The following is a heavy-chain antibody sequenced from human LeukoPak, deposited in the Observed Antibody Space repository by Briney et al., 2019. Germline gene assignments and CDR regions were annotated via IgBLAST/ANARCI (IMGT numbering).Heavy chain of an antibody. J-gene: IGHJ5*02. D-gene: IGHD6-13*01. V-gene: IGHV4-4*07. CDR3: ARVGYPKIAAAPVDDWWDP. Sequence: SQTLSLTCTVSGGSISSYYWRWIRHPPGPGLELVGRIYINGSTNYNPSLKRRLTTLVDTSKNQFPLKLTSLTAADTGVYYGARVGYPKIAAAPVDDWWDPWGQGTLVTVSS. CDR2: IYINGST. CDR1: GGSISSYY.